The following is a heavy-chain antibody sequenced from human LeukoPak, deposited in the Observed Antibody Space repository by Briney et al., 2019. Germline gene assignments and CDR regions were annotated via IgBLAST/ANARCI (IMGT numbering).Heavy chain of an antibody. CDR1: GFTFSGSA. CDR2: IRSKANSYAT. V-gene: IGHV3-73*01. D-gene: IGHD2-2*01. Sequence: GGSLRLSCAASGFTFSGSAMHWVRQASGKGLEWVVRIRSKANSYATAYAASVKGRFTISRDDSKNTAYLQMNSLKAEDTAVYYCSLVGSDIWGQGTMVTVSS. J-gene: IGHJ3*02. CDR3: SLVGSDI.